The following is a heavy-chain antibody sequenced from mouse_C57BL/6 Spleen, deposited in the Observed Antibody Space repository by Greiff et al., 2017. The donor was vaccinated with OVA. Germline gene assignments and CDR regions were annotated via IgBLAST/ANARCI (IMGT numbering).Heavy chain of an antibody. J-gene: IGHJ3*01. CDR2: IRSKSNNYAT. Sequence: DVKLVESGGGLVQPKGSLKLSCAASGFSFNTYAMNWVRQAPGKGLEWVARIRSKSNNYATYYADSVKDRFTISRDDSESMLYLQMNNLKTEDTAMYYCVRDYYGSSYEFAYWGQGTLVTVSA. D-gene: IGHD1-1*01. CDR1: GFSFNTYA. CDR3: VRDYYGSSYEFAY. V-gene: IGHV10-1*01.